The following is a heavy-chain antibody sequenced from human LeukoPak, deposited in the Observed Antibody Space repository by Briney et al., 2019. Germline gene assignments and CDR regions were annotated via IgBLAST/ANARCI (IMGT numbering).Heavy chain of an antibody. CDR1: GGSISSYY. D-gene: IGHD7-27*01. Sequence: SETLSLTCTVSGGSISSYYWSWIRQPPGKGLEWIGYIYYSGSTNYNPSLKSRVTISVDTSKNQFSLKLSSVTAADTAVYYCARVGAANWVSSSWFDPWGQGTLVTVSS. J-gene: IGHJ5*02. V-gene: IGHV4-59*01. CDR3: ARVGAANWVSSSWFDP. CDR2: IYYSGST.